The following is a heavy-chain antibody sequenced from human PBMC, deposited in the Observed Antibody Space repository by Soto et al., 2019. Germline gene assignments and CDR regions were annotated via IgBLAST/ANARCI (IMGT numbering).Heavy chain of an antibody. CDR1: GFSLNTSGMC. D-gene: IGHD2-21*02. Sequence: SGPTLVNPTQTLTLTCTFSGFSLNTSGMCVSWIRQPPGKALQWLALIDWDGDKYYSTSLKTRLTISKDTSKNQVVLTMTNMDPVDTATYYCARLRRGDDAFDIWGQGTMVTVSS. J-gene: IGHJ3*02. CDR2: IDWDGDK. CDR3: ARLRRGDDAFDI. V-gene: IGHV2-70*01.